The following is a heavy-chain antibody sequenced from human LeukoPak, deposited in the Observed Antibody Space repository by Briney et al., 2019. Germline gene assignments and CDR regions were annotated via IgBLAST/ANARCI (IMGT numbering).Heavy chain of an antibody. CDR1: GFPISTYT. CDR2: ITFSGGTT. J-gene: IGHJ4*02. Sequence: GGSLRLSCVVSGFPISTYTTTWVRQTPEKGLEWVSSITFSGGTTYYADSVRGRFTISRDDSENTLYLQMTSLRVEDTAVYYCARAQGTTNGLLNNWGQGVLVTVSS. CDR3: ARAQGTTNGLLNN. D-gene: IGHD5-24*01. V-gene: IGHV3-23*01.